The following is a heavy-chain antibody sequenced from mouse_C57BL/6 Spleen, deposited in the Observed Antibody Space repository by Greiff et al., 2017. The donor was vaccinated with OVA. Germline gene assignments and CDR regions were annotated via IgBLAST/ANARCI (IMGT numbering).Heavy chain of an antibody. J-gene: IGHJ2*01. Sequence: EVQLVESGGGLVKPGGSLKLSCAASGFTFSDYGMHWVRQAPEKGLEWVAYISSGSSTTYYAATVKGRFTISRDKAKNTLFLQLSSLRSEDTAMYYCARASNYPFDYWGQGTTLTVSS. CDR1: GFTFSDYG. CDR3: ARASNYPFDY. D-gene: IGHD2-5*01. V-gene: IGHV5-17*01. CDR2: ISSGSSTT.